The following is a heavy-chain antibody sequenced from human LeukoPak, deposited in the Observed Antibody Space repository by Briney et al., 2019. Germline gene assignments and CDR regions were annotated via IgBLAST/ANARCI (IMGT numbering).Heavy chain of an antibody. CDR2: ISSSGSTI. V-gene: IGHV3-11*04. J-gene: IGHJ6*03. D-gene: IGHD1/OR15-1a*01. Sequence: PGGSLRLSCAASGFTFSDYYMSWIRQAPGKGLEWVSYISSSGSTIYYADSVKGRFTISRDNAKNSLYLQMNSLRAEDTAVYYCARGTYNWNIYYYYYYMDVWGKGTTVTVSS. CDR3: ARGTYNWNIYYYYYYMDV. CDR1: GFTFSDYY.